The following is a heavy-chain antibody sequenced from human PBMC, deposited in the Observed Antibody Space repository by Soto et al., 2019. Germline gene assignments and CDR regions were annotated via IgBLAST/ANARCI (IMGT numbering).Heavy chain of an antibody. Sequence: GASVKVSCAACGGRFSSYAISWVRQAPGQGLEWMGGIIPIFGTANYAQKFQGRVTITADESTSTAYMELSSLRSEDTAVYYCARIMVRGVIAYGMDVWGQGTTVTVSS. CDR1: GGRFSSYA. V-gene: IGHV1-69*13. D-gene: IGHD3-10*01. CDR3: ARIMVRGVIAYGMDV. CDR2: IIPIFGTA. J-gene: IGHJ6*02.